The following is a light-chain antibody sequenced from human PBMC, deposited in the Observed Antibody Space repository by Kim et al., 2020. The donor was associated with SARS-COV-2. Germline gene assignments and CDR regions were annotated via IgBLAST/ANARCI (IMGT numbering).Light chain of an antibody. J-gene: IGLJ2*01. CDR3: SSYAGTNNLI. V-gene: IGLV2-8*01. Sequence: QSVTSSCTGTSNDVGGYNYVSWYQQHPGNAPKLMIYEVSKRPSGVPDRFSGSKSGSTASLTVSGLQAEDEADYYCSSYAGTNNLIFGGGTKLTVL. CDR1: SNDVGGYNY. CDR2: EVS.